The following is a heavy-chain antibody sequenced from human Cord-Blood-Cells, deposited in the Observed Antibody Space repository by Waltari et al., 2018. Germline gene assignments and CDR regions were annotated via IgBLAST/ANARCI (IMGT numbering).Heavy chain of an antibody. CDR1: GFTFSSYG. D-gene: IGHD3-3*01. Sequence: QVQLVESGGGVVQPGRSLRVSCAASGFTFSSYGMPWVRQAPGKGLDWVAVIWYDGSNKYYADSVKGRFTISRDNSKNTLYLQMNSLRAEDTAVYYCARPYDFWSGYFDYWGQGTLVTVSS. J-gene: IGHJ4*02. V-gene: IGHV3-33*01. CDR2: IWYDGSNK. CDR3: ARPYDFWSGYFDY.